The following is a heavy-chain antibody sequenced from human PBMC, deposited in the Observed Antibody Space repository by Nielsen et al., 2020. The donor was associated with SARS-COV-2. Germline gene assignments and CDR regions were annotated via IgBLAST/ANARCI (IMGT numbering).Heavy chain of an antibody. D-gene: IGHD5-12*01. J-gene: IGHJ3*02. CDR1: GFTFSSYG. CDR2: IWYDGSNK. Sequence: GESLKISCAASGFTFSSYGMHWVRQAPGKGLEWVAVIWYDGSNKYYADSVKGRFTISRGNSKNTLYLQMNSLRAEDTAVYYCARDRGDSGYDDAFDIWGQGTMVTVSS. V-gene: IGHV3-33*01. CDR3: ARDRGDSGYDDAFDI.